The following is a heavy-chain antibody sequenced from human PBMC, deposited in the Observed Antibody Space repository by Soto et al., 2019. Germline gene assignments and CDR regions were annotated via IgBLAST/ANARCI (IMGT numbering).Heavy chain of an antibody. D-gene: IGHD1-7*01. J-gene: IGHJ4*02. CDR3: AKDLGLGITGTTWNDY. V-gene: IGHV3-30*18. CDR1: GFTFSSYG. CDR2: ISYDGSNK. Sequence: PGGSLRLSCAASGFTFSSYGMHWVRQAPGKGLEWVAVISYDGSNKYYADSVKGRFTISRDNSKNTLYLQMNSLRAEDTAVYYCAKDLGLGITGTTWNDYWGQGTLVTVSS.